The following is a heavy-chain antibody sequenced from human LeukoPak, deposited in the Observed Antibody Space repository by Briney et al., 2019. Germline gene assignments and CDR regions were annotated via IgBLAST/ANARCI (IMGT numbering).Heavy chain of an antibody. CDR3: ARTSSSGWYVP. J-gene: IGHJ5*02. Sequence: PSETLSLTCTVSGGSIRSSTYYWGWIRQPPGKGLEWIGSIYYSGITYYNPSLKSRVTISVDTSKNQFSLKLSSVTAADTAVYYCARTSSSGWYVPWGQGTLDTVSS. CDR1: GGSIRSSTYY. CDR2: IYYSGIT. D-gene: IGHD6-13*01. V-gene: IGHV4-39*01.